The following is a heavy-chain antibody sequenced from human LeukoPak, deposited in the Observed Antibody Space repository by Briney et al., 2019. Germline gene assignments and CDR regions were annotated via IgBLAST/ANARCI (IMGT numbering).Heavy chain of an antibody. Sequence: SETLSLTCTVSGDSISCNYWSWIRQPAGKGLEWIGRIYTSGTTSYNPSLRSRVTVSVDTSKNQFSLKLSSVTAADTAVYYCARDLSPGGSYYVDCWGQGTLVSVSS. CDR2: IYTSGTT. J-gene: IGHJ4*02. D-gene: IGHD1-26*01. CDR3: ARDLSPGGSYYVDC. V-gene: IGHV4-4*07. CDR1: GDSISCNY.